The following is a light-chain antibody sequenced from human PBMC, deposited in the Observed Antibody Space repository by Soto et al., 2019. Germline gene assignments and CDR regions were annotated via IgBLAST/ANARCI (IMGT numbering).Light chain of an antibody. J-gene: IGKJ1*01. CDR2: GAS. Sequence: EIVLTQSPGTLSLSPGERATLSCRTSQSISNNYLAWYQQKPGQAPRLLIYGASTRATGIPARFSGSGSGTDFTLTISSLEPEDFAVYYCQQRSNWPPWTFGQGTKVDI. CDR3: QQRSNWPPWT. V-gene: IGKV3D-20*02. CDR1: QSISNN.